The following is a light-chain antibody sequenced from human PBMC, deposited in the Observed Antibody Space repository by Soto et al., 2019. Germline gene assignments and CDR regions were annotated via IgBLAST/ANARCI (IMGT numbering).Light chain of an antibody. V-gene: IGLV2-14*01. Sequence: QSVLTQPASVSGSPGQSITISCTGTSSDVGAYNYVSWYQHHPGKAPKLIIYEVTNRPSGVSNRFSGSKSGNTASLTISGLQAEDEADYYCSSYTSTDTVIFGGGTKLTVL. CDR3: SSYTSTDTVI. J-gene: IGLJ2*01. CDR1: SSDVGAYNY. CDR2: EVT.